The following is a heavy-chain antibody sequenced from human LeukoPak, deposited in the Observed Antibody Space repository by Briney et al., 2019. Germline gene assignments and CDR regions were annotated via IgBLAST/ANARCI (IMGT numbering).Heavy chain of an antibody. V-gene: IGHV1-18*01. D-gene: IGHD3-22*01. CDR1: GYTFTSYG. Sequence: ASVKVSCKASGYTFTSYGISWVRQAPGQGLEWMGWISAYNGNTNYAQKLQGRVTMTTDTSTSTAYMELRSLRSDDTAVYYCARGIADYYDSSDYFVYWGQGTLVTVSS. J-gene: IGHJ4*02. CDR3: ARGIADYYDSSDYFVY. CDR2: ISAYNGNT.